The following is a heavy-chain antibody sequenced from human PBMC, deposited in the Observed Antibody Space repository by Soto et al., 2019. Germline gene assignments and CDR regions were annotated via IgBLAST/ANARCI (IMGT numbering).Heavy chain of an antibody. CDR2: ISAYNGNT. CDR1: GYTFTSFG. D-gene: IGHD5-18*01. CDR3: ARDIPDTVPQYYYYYYMDV. Sequence: ASVKVSCKASGYTFTSFGISWVRQAPGQGLEWMGWISAYNGNTNYAQKLQGRVTMTTDTSTSTAYMELRSLRSDDTAVYYCARDIPDTVPQYYYYYYMDVWGKGTTVTVSS. V-gene: IGHV1-18*01. J-gene: IGHJ6*03.